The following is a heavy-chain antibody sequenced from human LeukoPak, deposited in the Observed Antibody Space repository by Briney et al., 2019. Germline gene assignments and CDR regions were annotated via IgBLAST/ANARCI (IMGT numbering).Heavy chain of an antibody. CDR1: GFTFSNYE. Sequence: GGSLRLSCAASGFTFSNYEMNWVRQAPGKGXXXXSFISSSGTTIYYADSVKGRFTISRDNAKNSLYLQMNSLRVEDTAIYYCARTLRNSFGYGNYWGQGTLVTVSS. V-gene: IGHV3-48*03. CDR3: ARTLRNSFGYGNY. CDR2: ISSSGTTI. D-gene: IGHD5-18*01. J-gene: IGHJ4*02.